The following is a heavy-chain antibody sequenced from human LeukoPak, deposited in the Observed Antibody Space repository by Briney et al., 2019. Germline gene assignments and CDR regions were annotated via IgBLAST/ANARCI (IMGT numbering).Heavy chain of an antibody. CDR1: GYTVPSYD. V-gene: IGHV1-8*03. CDR3: ANATFDS. CDR2: MNPNSGNT. J-gene: IGHJ4*02. Sequence: GASVKFSCKASGYTVPSYDINWVRQATAQGLEWIGLMNPNSGNTGYAQKFQGRVTITRNTSISTAYIDLSSLRSEDTAVYYCANATFDSWGQGTLVTVSS.